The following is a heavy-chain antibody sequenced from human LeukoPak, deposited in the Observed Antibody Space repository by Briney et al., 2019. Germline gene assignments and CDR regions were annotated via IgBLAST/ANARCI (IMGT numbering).Heavy chain of an antibody. J-gene: IGHJ4*02. V-gene: IGHV3-43D*03. CDR3: VQDWAWGAFGY. Sequence: PGGSLRLSCAASGFTFDDYAMHWVRQAPGKGLEWVSLISWDGGSTYYADSVKGRFTISRDNAKTSLYLQMNRLGAEDTAIYYCVQDWAWGAFGYWGQGTLVTVSS. CDR2: ISWDGGST. CDR1: GFTFDDYA. D-gene: IGHD7-27*01.